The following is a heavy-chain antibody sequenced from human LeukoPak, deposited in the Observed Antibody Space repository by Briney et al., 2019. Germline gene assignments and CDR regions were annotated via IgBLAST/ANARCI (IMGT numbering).Heavy chain of an antibody. V-gene: IGHV3-11*04. CDR1: GFTFSHYY. D-gene: IGHD6-19*01. CDR2: ISSGGSPM. CDR3: ATQAVAGTDF. J-gene: IGHJ4*02. Sequence: GGSLRLSCAGSGFTFSHYYMSWIRQAPGKGLEWVSYISSGGSPMYYTDSVKGRFTVSRDNATNSMYLQMNSLRAEDTAVYYCATQAVAGTDFWGQGTLVTISS.